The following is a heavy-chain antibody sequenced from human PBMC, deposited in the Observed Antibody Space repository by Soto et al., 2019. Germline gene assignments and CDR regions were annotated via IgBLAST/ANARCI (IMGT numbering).Heavy chain of an antibody. CDR2: LYYSGRT. Sequence: QVQLQESGPGLVQPSETLSLTCTVSGGSLSSYYWTWIRQSPGKGLEWIGHLYYSGRTTYNPSLKSRITISVDTSKSQFSLRLNSVTAADTAVYYCARDQHFYGSGSYYTIFDYWGQGTLVTVSS. D-gene: IGHD3-10*01. CDR1: GGSLSSYY. V-gene: IGHV4-59*01. CDR3: ARDQHFYGSGSYYTIFDY. J-gene: IGHJ4*02.